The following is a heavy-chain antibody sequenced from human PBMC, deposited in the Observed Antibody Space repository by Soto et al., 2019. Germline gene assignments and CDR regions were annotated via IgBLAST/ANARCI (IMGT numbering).Heavy chain of an antibody. CDR3: ARDVVRWNANWFDP. J-gene: IGHJ5*02. V-gene: IGHV4-4*07. Sequence: PSETLSLTCTVSCGSISSYYWSWIRQPAGKGLEWIGRIYTSGSTNYNPSLKSRVTMSVDTSKNQFSLKLSSVTAADTAVYYCARDVVRWNANWFDPWGQGTLVTVSS. D-gene: IGHD1-1*01. CDR2: IYTSGST. CDR1: CGSISSYY.